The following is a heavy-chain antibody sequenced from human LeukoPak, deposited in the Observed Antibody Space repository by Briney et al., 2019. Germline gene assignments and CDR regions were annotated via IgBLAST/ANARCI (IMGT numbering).Heavy chain of an antibody. V-gene: IGHV1-2*02. D-gene: IGHD3-3*01. Sequence: ASVKVSCKASGYTFTGYYMHWLRQAPGQGLEWMGWINPNSGGTNYAQKFQGRVTMTRDTSISTAYMELSRLRSDDTAVYYCAKTTLRFLEWLSPNYYYYMDVWGKGTTVTVSS. J-gene: IGHJ6*03. CDR1: GYTFTGYY. CDR3: AKTTLRFLEWLSPNYYYYMDV. CDR2: INPNSGGT.